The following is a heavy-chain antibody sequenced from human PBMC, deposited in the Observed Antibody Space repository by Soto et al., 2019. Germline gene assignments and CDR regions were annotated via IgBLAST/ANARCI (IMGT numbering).Heavy chain of an antibody. CDR1: GFTFSSYA. Sequence: EVQLLESGGGLVQPGGSLRLSCAASGFTFSSYAMNWVRQAPGKGLEWVSVISGSDGSTYYADSVKGRFTISRDNSKNTLNVQINSLRAEDTAVYYCARRSSSWYLDYWGQGTLVTVSS. CDR3: ARRSSSWYLDY. CDR2: ISGSDGST. J-gene: IGHJ4*02. V-gene: IGHV3-23*01. D-gene: IGHD6-13*01.